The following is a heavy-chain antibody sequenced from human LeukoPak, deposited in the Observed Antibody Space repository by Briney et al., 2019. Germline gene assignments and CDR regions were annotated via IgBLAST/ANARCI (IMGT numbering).Heavy chain of an antibody. Sequence: ASVKLSCTASGGTFSSYSASWVRQAPGQGLEWMGRIIPIIDIANYAQKFQGRVSIELSSLRPEDTAMYYCARDAHEGGNSYNYGLDVWGQGTAVTVSS. CDR1: GGTFSSYS. J-gene: IGHJ6*02. D-gene: IGHD3-16*01. V-gene: IGHV1-69*10. CDR2: IIPIIDIA. CDR3: ARDAHEGGNSYNYGLDV.